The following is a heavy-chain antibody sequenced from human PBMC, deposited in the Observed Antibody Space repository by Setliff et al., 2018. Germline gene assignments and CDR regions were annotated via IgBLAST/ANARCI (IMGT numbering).Heavy chain of an antibody. D-gene: IGHD3-3*01. CDR2: IYYSGST. CDR3: ARHGGALYYNFWSGYPNWFDP. V-gene: IGHV4-39*01. J-gene: IGHJ5*02. CDR1: GGSISSSSYY. Sequence: ASETLSLTCTVSGGSISSSSYYWGWIRQPPGKGLEWIGSIYYSGSTYYNPSLKSRVTISVDTSKNQFSLKLSSVTAADTAVYYCARHGGALYYNFWSGYPNWFDPWGQGTLVTVSS.